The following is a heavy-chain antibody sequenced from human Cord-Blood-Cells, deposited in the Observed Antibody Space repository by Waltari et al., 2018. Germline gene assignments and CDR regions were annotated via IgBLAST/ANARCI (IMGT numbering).Heavy chain of an antibody. J-gene: IGHJ3*02. D-gene: IGHD1-1*01. CDR2: IIPIFGTA. CDR3: ARDPTATGTDAFDI. Sequence: QVQLVQSGAEVKKPGSSVKVSCKASACPFSSYAIIWVRHAPGQGLEWMGGIIPIFGTANYAQKFQGRVTITAEESTSTAYMELSSLRSEDTAVYYCARDPTATGTDAFDIWGQGTMVTVSS. V-gene: IGHV1-69*01. CDR1: ACPFSSYA.